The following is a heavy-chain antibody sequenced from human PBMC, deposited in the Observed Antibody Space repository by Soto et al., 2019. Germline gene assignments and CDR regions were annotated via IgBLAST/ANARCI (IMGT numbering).Heavy chain of an antibody. J-gene: IGHJ4*02. CDR3: ARYNFDSSGQPAAFDY. V-gene: IGHV4-30-4*01. Sequence: PLSPTCTFAGGSISCADSYWSWNRQRPGKGLEWIGYIYYSGSTYYNPSLKSRVTISVDTSKNQFSLKLSSVTAADTAVYYCARYNFDSSGQPAAFDYWGRGTLVTVSS. CDR2: IYYSGST. D-gene: IGHD3-22*01. CDR1: GGSISCADSY.